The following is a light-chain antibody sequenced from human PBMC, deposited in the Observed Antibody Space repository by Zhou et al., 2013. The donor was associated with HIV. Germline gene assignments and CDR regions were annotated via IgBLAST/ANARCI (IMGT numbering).Light chain of an antibody. CDR2: KAS. CDR3: QQYNSLWT. J-gene: IGKJ1*01. V-gene: IGKV1-5*03. Sequence: DIQMTQSPSTLSASVRDRVTITCHASESISNWLAWYQQKPGKAPKLLIHKASSLESGVPSRFSGSGSGTEFTLTISSLQPEDFATYYCQQYNSLWTFGQGTKVEIK. CDR1: ESISNW.